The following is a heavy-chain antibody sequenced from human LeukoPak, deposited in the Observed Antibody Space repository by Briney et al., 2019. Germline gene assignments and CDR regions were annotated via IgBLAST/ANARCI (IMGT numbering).Heavy chain of an antibody. Sequence: GGSLRLSCGASGFSFNESYMTWIRQAPGKGLEWVAYISGRSYSMYYADSVKGRFTISRDNARNSLYLHVNSLRADDTAVYYCARGKRRFDSWGQGTLVTVSS. V-gene: IGHV3-11*01. CDR2: ISGRSYSM. CDR3: ARGKRRFDS. J-gene: IGHJ4*02. CDR1: GFSFNESY.